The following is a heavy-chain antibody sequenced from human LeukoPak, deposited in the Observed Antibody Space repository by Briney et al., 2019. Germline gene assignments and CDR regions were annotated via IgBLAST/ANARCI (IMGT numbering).Heavy chain of an antibody. D-gene: IGHD5-24*01. V-gene: IGHV3-7*01. CDR2: IKQDGSEK. CDR3: ARDREVPTPGEYFEH. J-gene: IGHJ1*01. CDR1: GFTFSTYW. Sequence: PGGSLRLSCAASGFTFSTYWMTWVRQAPGKGLEWVANIKQDGSEKYYVDSVKGRFTVSRDNAKNSVFLLMNSLRADDTAVYYCARDREVPTPGEYFEHWGQGTLVTVSS.